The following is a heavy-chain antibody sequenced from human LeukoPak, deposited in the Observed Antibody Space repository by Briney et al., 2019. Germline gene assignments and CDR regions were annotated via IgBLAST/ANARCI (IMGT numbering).Heavy chain of an antibody. V-gene: IGHV1-69*01. CDR2: IIPIFGTA. J-gene: IGHJ6*04. CDR3: ARQGYCSSTSCYGGGYYYYGMDV. D-gene: IGHD2-2*01. Sequence: SVKVSCKASGGTSSSYAISWVRQAPGQGLEWMGGIIPIFGTANYAQKFQGRVTITADESTSTAYMELSSLRSEDTAVYYCARQGYCSSTSCYGGGYYYYGMDVWGKGTTVTVSS. CDR1: GGTSSSYA.